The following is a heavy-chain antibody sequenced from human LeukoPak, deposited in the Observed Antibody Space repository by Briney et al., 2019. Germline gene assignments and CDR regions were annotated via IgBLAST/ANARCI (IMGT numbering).Heavy chain of an antibody. CDR3: AKSVVPAAIIRYYFDY. D-gene: IGHD2-2*02. Sequence: GGSLRLSCAAPGFTFSSYAMSWVRQAPGKGLEWVSAISGSGGGTYYADSVKGRFTISRDNSKNTLYLQMNSLRAEDTAVYYCAKSVVPAAIIRYYFDYWGQGTLVTVSS. V-gene: IGHV3-23*01. CDR2: ISGSGGGT. J-gene: IGHJ4*02. CDR1: GFTFSSYA.